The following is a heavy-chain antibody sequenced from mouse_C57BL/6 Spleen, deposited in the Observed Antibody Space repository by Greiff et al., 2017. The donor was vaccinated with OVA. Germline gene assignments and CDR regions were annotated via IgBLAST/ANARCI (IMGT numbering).Heavy chain of an antibody. J-gene: IGHJ4*01. CDR2: IHPNSGST. D-gene: IGHD1-1*01. V-gene: IGHV1-64*01. Sequence: VQLQQPGAELVKPGASVKLSCKASGYTFTSYWMHWVKQRPGQGLEWIGMIHPNSGSTNYNEKFKSKATLTVDKSSSTAYMQLSSLTSEDSAVYYCALYYYGSSLYYAMDYRGQGTSVTVSS. CDR3: ALYYYGSSLYYAMDY. CDR1: GYTFTSYW.